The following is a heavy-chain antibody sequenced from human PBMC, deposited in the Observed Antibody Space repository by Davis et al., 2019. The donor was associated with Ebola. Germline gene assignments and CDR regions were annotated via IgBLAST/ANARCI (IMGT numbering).Heavy chain of an antibody. CDR3: ARELYYYDSSGYYKGAFDI. CDR1: GGSISSYY. D-gene: IGHD3-22*01. CDR2: IYNSGST. J-gene: IGHJ3*02. V-gene: IGHV4-59*01. Sequence: SETLSLTCTVSGGSISSYYWSWIRQPPGKGLEWIGYIYNSGSTNYNPSLKSRVTISVDTSKNQFSLKLSSVTAADTAVYYCARELYYYDSSGYYKGAFDIWGQGTMVTVSS.